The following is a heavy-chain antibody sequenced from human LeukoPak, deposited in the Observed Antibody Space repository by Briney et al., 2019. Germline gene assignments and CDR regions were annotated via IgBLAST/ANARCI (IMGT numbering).Heavy chain of an antibody. D-gene: IGHD5-18*01. CDR3: ARDASRIQLWPL. V-gene: IGHV4-59*12. Sequence: PSETLSLTCTVSGGSISSYYWSWLRQPPGKGLEWLGYIYYSGGTNYNPSLKSRVTISVDTSKNQFSLKLSSVTAADTAIYYCARDASRIQLWPLWGQGTLVTVSS. CDR1: GGSISSYY. CDR2: IYYSGGT. J-gene: IGHJ4*02.